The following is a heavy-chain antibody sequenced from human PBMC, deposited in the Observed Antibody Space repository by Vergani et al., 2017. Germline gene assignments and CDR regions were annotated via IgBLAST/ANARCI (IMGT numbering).Heavy chain of an antibody. V-gene: IGHV5-51*01. D-gene: IGHD5-18*01. CDR3: AGLSGNDGYVYFDD. CDR1: GYNFATEW. J-gene: IGHJ4*02. CDR2: IYPGDSDT. Sequence: EVHLVQSGAEVKEPGESLRISCKGSGYNFATEWIGWVRQMPGKGLEWMGIIYPGDSDTKYNPSFQGQVTISVDKSISVAYLQWDSLQASDTAIYYCAGLSGNDGYVYFDDWGQGTLVTVSS.